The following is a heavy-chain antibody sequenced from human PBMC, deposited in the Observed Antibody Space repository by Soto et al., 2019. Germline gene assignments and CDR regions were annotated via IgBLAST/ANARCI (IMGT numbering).Heavy chain of an antibody. CDR1: GLTFGSRA. V-gene: IGHV3-23*01. CDR3: VREGRGSFDF. Sequence: GGSLRLSCVASGLTFGSRAMSWVRQAPGEGLEWVSVIGGRGNSAYYADSVQGRFTISRDNSKNTLSLQMSSLTADDTAIYYCVREGRGSFDFWGRGTMVTVSS. D-gene: IGHD5-12*01. J-gene: IGHJ3*01. CDR2: IGGRGNSA.